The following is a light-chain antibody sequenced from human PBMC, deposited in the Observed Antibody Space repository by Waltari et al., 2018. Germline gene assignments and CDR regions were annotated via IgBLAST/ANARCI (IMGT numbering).Light chain of an antibody. V-gene: IGKV3-20*01. Sequence: ELVLTQSPATLSVSPGERATLPCRASQSVSSSYLAWYQQKPGQAPRLLIYGASSRATGIPDRFSGSGSGTDFTLTISRLEPEDFAVYYCQQYGSSPRFTFGPGTKVDIK. CDR3: QQYGSSPRFT. CDR2: GAS. J-gene: IGKJ3*01. CDR1: QSVSSSY.